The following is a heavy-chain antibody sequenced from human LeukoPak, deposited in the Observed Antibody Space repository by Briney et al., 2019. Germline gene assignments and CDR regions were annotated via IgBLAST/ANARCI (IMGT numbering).Heavy chain of an antibody. CDR3: ARSRPHYGDYGSYYYYYYMDV. CDR2: IYYSGSI. CDR1: GGSICSYY. V-gene: IGHV4-59*01. J-gene: IGHJ6*03. D-gene: IGHD4-17*01. Sequence: SETLSLTCTVSGGSICSYYWSWIRQPPGKGLEWIGYIYYSGSINYNPSLKSRVTISVDTSKNQFSLKLSSVTAADTAVYYCARSRPHYGDYGSYYYYYYMDVWGKGTTVTVSS.